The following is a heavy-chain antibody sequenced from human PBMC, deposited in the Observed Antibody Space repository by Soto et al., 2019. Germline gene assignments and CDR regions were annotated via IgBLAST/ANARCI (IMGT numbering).Heavy chain of an antibody. CDR2: IYYSGST. J-gene: IGHJ3*02. Sequence: SETLSLTCTVSGGSISSSSYYWGWIRQPPGKGLEWIGSIYYSGSTYYNPSLKSRVTISVDTSKNQFSLKRTSVTAADTAVYYCARHYRKVEAVADSDAFDIWGQGTMVTVSS. V-gene: IGHV4-39*01. CDR1: GGSISSSSYY. D-gene: IGHD6-19*01. CDR3: ARHYRKVEAVADSDAFDI.